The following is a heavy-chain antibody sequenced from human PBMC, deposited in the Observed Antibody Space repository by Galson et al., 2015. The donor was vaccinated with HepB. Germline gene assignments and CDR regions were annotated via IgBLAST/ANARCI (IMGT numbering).Heavy chain of an antibody. CDR2: INAGNGNT. Sequence: SVTVSCKASGSAFTSYAMHWVRQAPGQRLEWMGWINAGNGNTKYSQKFQGRVTITRDTSASTAYMELSGLRSEDTAVYYCARASSRYCSSTSCYAPAFDIWGQGTMVTVSS. D-gene: IGHD2-2*01. V-gene: IGHV1-3*01. CDR1: GSAFTSYA. CDR3: ARASSRYCSSTSCYAPAFDI. J-gene: IGHJ3*02.